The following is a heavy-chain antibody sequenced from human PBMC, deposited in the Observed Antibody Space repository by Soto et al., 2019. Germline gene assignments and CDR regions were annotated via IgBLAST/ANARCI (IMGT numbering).Heavy chain of an antibody. CDR1: GFTFDDYA. CDR2: ISWNSGSI. V-gene: IGHV3-9*01. Sequence: EVQLVESGGGLVQPGRSLRLSCAASGFTFDDYAMHWVRQAPGKVLEWVSGISWNSGSIGYADSVKGRFTISRDNAKNSLYLQMNSLRAEDTALYYCAKYRVGEEPDAFDIWGQGTMVTVSS. J-gene: IGHJ3*02. D-gene: IGHD2-21*01. CDR3: AKYRVGEEPDAFDI.